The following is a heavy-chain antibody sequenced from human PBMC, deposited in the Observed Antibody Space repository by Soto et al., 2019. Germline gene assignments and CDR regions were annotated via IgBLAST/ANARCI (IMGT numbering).Heavy chain of an antibody. D-gene: IGHD5-18*01. CDR3: ARDGRGGRGYSYGFSPAYFDY. V-gene: IGHV1-69*04. CDR1: GGTFSSYT. CDR2: IIPILGIA. Sequence: SVKVSCKASGGTFSSYTISWVRQAPGQGLEWMGRIIPILGIANYAQKFQGRVTITADKSTSTAYMELSSLRSEDTAVYYCARDGRGGRGYSYGFSPAYFDYWGQGTLVTVSS. J-gene: IGHJ4*02.